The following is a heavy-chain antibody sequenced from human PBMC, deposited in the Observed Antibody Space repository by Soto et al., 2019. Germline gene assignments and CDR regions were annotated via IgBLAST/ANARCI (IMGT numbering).Heavy chain of an antibody. D-gene: IGHD5-12*01. Sequence: GGSLRLSCAASGFPFSTYVMSWVRQAPGKGLEWVSVISGDAGTTYYADSVKGRFTISRDNAKNTLYLQMNSLRAEDTAVYYCARDLQWLRFHYFDYWGQGTLVTVSS. CDR2: ISGDAGTT. CDR3: ARDLQWLRFHYFDY. CDR1: GFPFSTYV. J-gene: IGHJ4*02. V-gene: IGHV3-23*01.